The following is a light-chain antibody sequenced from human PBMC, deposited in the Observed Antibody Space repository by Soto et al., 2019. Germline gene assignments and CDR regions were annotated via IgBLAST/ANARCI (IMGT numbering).Light chain of an antibody. J-gene: IGLJ1*01. V-gene: IGLV2-14*01. CDR1: SSDIGTYNF. CDR3: SSFTTSSPYV. Sequence: QPVLTQPASVSGSPGQSITISCTGTSSDIGTYNFVSWYQQHPGKAPKLMIYEVSNRPSGVSDRFSGSKSGNTASLTISGLRSEDEADYYCSSFTTSSPYVFGTGTKLTVL. CDR2: EVS.